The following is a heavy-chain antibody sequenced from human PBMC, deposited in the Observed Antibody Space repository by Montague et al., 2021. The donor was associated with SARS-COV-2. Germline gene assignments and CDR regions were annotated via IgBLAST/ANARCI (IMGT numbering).Heavy chain of an antibody. Sequence: SETLSLTCTVSGYSISTGYYWGWIRQPPGKGLEWIWTIYHSGSTYLNPSLKSRVTISVDTSKNQFSLNLSSVTAADTAVYYCAKVAGSHDTFDIWGRGTMVTVSS. J-gene: IGHJ3*02. D-gene: IGHD6-19*01. CDR3: AKVAGSHDTFDI. CDR2: IYHSGST. V-gene: IGHV4-38-2*02. CDR1: GYSISTGYY.